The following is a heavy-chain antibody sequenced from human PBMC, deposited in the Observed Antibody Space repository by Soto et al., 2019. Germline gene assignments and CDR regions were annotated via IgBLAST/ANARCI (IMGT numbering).Heavy chain of an antibody. Sequence: GSLRLSCAASGFTFSSYAMSWVRQAPGKGLEWVSAISGSGGSTYYADSVKGRFTISRDNSKNTLYLQMNSLRAEDTAVYYCARDHYDFWSGYSYYFDYWGQGTLVTVSS. V-gene: IGHV3-23*01. CDR2: ISGSGGST. CDR3: ARDHYDFWSGYSYYFDY. D-gene: IGHD3-3*01. J-gene: IGHJ4*02. CDR1: GFTFSSYA.